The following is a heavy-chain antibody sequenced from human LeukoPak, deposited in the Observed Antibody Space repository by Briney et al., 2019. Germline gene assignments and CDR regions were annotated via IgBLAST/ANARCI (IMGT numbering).Heavy chain of an antibody. CDR2: IRSKANSYAT. CDR1: GFTFSGSA. D-gene: IGHD2/OR15-2a*01. V-gene: IGHV3-73*01. J-gene: IGHJ6*02. CDR3: TRFRNIASLYGMDV. Sequence: GGSLKLSCAASGFTFSGSAMHWVRQASGKGLEWVGRIRSKANSYATAYAASVKGRFTISRDDSKNTAYPQMNSLKTEDTAVYYCTRFRNIASLYGMDVWGQGTTVTVSS.